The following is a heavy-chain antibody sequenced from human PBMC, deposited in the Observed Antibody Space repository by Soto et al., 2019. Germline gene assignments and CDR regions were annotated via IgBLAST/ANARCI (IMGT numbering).Heavy chain of an antibody. V-gene: IGHV3-23*01. J-gene: IGHJ4*02. D-gene: IGHD3-22*01. Sequence: EVQLLESGGGLVQPGGSLRLSCAASGLTFSSYAMSWVRQAPGKGLEWVSAISGSGGSTYYADSVKGRFTISRDNSKNTLYLQMNSLRAEDTAVYYCAKPYASSGYRRRGGYYFAYCGQGTLVTVSS. CDR2: ISGSGGST. CDR1: GLTFSSYA. CDR3: AKPYASSGYRRRGGYYFAY.